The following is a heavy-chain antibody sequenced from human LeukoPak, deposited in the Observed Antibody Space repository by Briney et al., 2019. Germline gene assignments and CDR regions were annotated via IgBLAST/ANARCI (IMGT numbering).Heavy chain of an antibody. J-gene: IGHJ4*02. CDR3: ARDRSGDWYSPSYPDY. D-gene: IGHD3-9*01. V-gene: IGHV1-2*02. CDR2: INPNSGGT. CDR1: GYTFTGYY. Sequence: ASVKVSCKASGYTFTGYYMHWMRQAPGQGLEWMGWINPNSGGTNYAQKFQGRVTMTRDTSISTAYMELSRLRSDDTAVYYCARDRSGDWYSPSYPDYWGQGTLVTVSS.